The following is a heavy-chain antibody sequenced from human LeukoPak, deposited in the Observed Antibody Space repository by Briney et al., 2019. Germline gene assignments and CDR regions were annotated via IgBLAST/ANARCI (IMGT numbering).Heavy chain of an antibody. CDR1: GFPFSSYA. D-gene: IGHD2-2*01. CDR3: ARDPHCDTTTCLSYFDY. J-gene: IGHJ4*02. Sequence: TGGSLRLSCAASGFPFSSYAMHWVRQAPGKGLELVSTISNNGGSTYFANSAKGRFTISRDNSKNTLFLQMGSLRPEDMAVYYCARDPHCDTTTCLSYFDYWGRGTLVTVSS. CDR2: ISNNGGST. V-gene: IGHV3-64*01.